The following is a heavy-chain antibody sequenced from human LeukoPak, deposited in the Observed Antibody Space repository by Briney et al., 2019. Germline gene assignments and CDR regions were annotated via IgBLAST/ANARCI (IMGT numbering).Heavy chain of an antibody. CDR2: ISAYNGDT. Sequence: ASVKVSCKASGYTFASYDITWVRQAPGQGLEWMGWISAYNGDTNYAQNLQGRVTMTTETSTSTAYMELRSLRSDDTAVYYCARGIRDSYYGVDVWGQGTTVTVSS. CDR1: GYTFASYD. CDR3: ARGIRDSYYGVDV. J-gene: IGHJ6*02. V-gene: IGHV1-18*01.